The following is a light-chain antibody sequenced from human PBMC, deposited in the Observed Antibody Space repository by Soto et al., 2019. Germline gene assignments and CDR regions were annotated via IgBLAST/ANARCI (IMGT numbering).Light chain of an antibody. Sequence: SYELTQPPSVSVSPGQTARITCSGDALAKKYAYWYQQKSGQAPVVVIYEDTKRPSGIPERFSGSSSGTMATLAISGAQVEDEADFYCFSIDSSGDYRVFGGGTKLTVL. J-gene: IGLJ3*02. V-gene: IGLV3-10*01. CDR3: FSIDSSGDYRV. CDR1: ALAKKY. CDR2: EDT.